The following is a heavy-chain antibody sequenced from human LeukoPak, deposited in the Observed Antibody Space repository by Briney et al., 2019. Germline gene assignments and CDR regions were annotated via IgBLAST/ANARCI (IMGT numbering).Heavy chain of an antibody. Sequence: KPGGSLRLSCAASGFTFSNAWMSWVRQAPGKGLEWVGRIKSKTDGGTTDYAAPVKGRFTISRDGSKNTLYLQMNSLKTEDTAVYYCTTETIRVGATSHFDYWGQGTLVTVSS. CDR1: GFTFSNAW. V-gene: IGHV3-15*01. D-gene: IGHD1-26*01. CDR2: IKSKTDGGTT. J-gene: IGHJ4*02. CDR3: TTETIRVGATSHFDY.